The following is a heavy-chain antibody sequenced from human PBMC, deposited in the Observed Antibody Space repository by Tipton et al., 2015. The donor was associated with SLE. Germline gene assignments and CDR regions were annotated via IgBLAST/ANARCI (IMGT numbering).Heavy chain of an antibody. CDR3: ARGYKELSRQWLATVYMDV. V-gene: IGHV4-34*01. J-gene: IGHJ6*03. Sequence: TLSLTCAVNGGSFTGYSWNWFRQPPGKGLEWIGGVNHDRDTIYSPSLKSRVTFSLDASKNQFSLKMNSVTAADTAVYYCARGYKELSRQWLATVYMDVWGKGTTVTVS. CDR1: GGSFTGYS. CDR2: VNHDRDT. D-gene: IGHD6-19*01.